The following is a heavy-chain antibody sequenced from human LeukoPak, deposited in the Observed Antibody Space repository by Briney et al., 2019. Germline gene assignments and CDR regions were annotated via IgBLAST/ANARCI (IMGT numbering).Heavy chain of an antibody. D-gene: IGHD3-3*01. CDR1: GFSLTTSGMC. CDR2: IDWNDDT. CDR3: ARMYYDFWSGYSPYFFDH. Sequence: SGPALVKPRQTLTLTCTFSGFSLTTSGMCVTWIRQPPGKEVGWLARIDWNDDTYYSTSLKTRPTITKDTSKKQVVLTMTNMDPVDTATYYCARMYYDFWSGYSPYFFDHWGQGSLATLPS. J-gene: IGHJ4*02. V-gene: IGHV2-70*11.